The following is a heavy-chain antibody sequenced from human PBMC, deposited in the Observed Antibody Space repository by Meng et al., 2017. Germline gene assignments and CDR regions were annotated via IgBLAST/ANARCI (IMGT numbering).Heavy chain of an antibody. V-gene: IGHV1-2*02. Sequence: ASVKVSYKASGYTFTGYYMHWVRQAPGQGLEWMGWINPNSGGTNYAQKFQGRVTMTRDTSISTAYMELSRLRSDDTAVYYCARLDITMIVGFDYWGQGTLVTVSS. J-gene: IGHJ4*02. CDR2: INPNSGGT. CDR1: GYTFTGYY. D-gene: IGHD3-22*01. CDR3: ARLDITMIVGFDY.